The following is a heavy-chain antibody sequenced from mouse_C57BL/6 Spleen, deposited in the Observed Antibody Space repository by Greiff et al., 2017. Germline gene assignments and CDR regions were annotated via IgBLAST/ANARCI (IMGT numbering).Heavy chain of an antibody. CDR3: ARSYYGSSTGYFDY. Sequence: QVQLQQSGPELVKPGASVKISCKASGYAFSSSWMNWVKQRPGKGLEWIGRIYPGDGDTNYNGKFKGKATLTADKSSSTAYMQLSSLTSEDSAVYFCARSYYGSSTGYFDYWGQGTTLTVSS. D-gene: IGHD1-1*01. CDR1: GYAFSSSW. J-gene: IGHJ2*01. CDR2: IYPGDGDT. V-gene: IGHV1-82*01.